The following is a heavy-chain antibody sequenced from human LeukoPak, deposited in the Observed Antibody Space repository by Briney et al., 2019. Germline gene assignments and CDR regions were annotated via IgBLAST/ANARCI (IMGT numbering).Heavy chain of an antibody. CDR2: IYYSGST. CDR1: GGSISSSSYY. V-gene: IGHV4-39*01. D-gene: IGHD6-13*01. CDR3: ARRKQQLAFDY. Sequence: SETLSLTCTVSGGSISSSSYYWGWIRQPPGRGLEWIGSIYYSGSTYYNPSLKSRVTISVDTSKNQFSLKLRSVTAADTAVYYCARRKQQLAFDYWGQGTLVTVSS. J-gene: IGHJ4*02.